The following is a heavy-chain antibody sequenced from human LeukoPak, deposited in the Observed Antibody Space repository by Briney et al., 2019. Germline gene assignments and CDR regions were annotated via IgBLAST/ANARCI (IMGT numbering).Heavy chain of an antibody. Sequence: KPSETLSLTCAVYGGSFSGYYWSWIRQPPGKGLEWIGEINHSGSTNYNPSLKSRVTISVDTSKNQFSLKLSSVTAADTAAYYCARWRVTTAIDYWGQGTLVTVSS. D-gene: IGHD4-17*01. J-gene: IGHJ4*02. CDR1: GGSFSGYY. V-gene: IGHV4-34*01. CDR2: INHSGST. CDR3: ARWRVTTAIDY.